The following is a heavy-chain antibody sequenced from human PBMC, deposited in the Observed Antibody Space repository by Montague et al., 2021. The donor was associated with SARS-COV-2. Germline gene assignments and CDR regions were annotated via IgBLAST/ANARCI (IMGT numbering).Heavy chain of an antibody. J-gene: IGHJ4*02. CDR1: GGSVSSGGYY. Sequence: SETLSLTCTVSGGSVSSGGYYWSWIRQPPGKGLEWIGYIYYSGSTNYNPSLKSRVTISLDTSKNQFSLMLTSVTAAATAVYYCARGSLGAAATTSDYWGQGTMVTVSS. D-gene: IGHD2-15*01. CDR3: ARGSLGAAATTSDY. V-gene: IGHV4-61*08. CDR2: IYYSGST.